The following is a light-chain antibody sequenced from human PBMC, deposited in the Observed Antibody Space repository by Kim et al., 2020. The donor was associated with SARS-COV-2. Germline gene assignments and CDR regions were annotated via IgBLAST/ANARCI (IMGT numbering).Light chain of an antibody. CDR3: QSADNSGTWV. CDR2: EDS. CDR1: AFPKQY. V-gene: IGLV3-25*03. Sequence: SYELTQPPSVSVSPGQTARITCSGDAFPKQYAYRYQQKPGQAPVLVIYEDSERPSGIPERFSGSSSGSTVTLSISGVQAEDESDYYCQSADNSGTWVFGGGTQLTVL. J-gene: IGLJ3*02.